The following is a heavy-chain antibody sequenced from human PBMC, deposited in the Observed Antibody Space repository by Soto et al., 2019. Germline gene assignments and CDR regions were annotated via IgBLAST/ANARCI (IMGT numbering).Heavy chain of an antibody. V-gene: IGHV3-30*18. CDR1: GFTFSSYG. D-gene: IGHD3-9*01. CDR3: AKDLRRAFYGMDV. Sequence: QVQLVESGGGVVQPGRSLRLSCVASGFTFSSYGMHWVRQAPGKGLEWVTLLSNDGSNEYYADSVKGRFTISRDNSKNTLYLQMGSLRAEDTAVYFCAKDLRRAFYGMDVWGQGTTVTVSS. J-gene: IGHJ6*02. CDR2: LSNDGSNE.